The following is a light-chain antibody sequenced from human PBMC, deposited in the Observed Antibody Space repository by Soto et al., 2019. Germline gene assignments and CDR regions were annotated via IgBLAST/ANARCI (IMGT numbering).Light chain of an antibody. V-gene: IGLV2-23*01. CDR2: EGS. CDR1: RSNVGTYNL. Sequence: QSALTQPASVSGSPGQSITISCTGTRSNVGTYNLVSWYQQHPGKAPKLIIYEGSERPSGVSIRFSGSKSGNTASLTISGLQAEDEADYYCCSYVDGDTYVFGTGTKLTVL. CDR3: CSYVDGDTYV. J-gene: IGLJ1*01.